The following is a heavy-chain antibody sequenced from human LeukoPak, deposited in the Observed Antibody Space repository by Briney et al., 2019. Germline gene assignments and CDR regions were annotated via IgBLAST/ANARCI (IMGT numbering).Heavy chain of an antibody. CDR3: ASDRVLGSGSLDN. D-gene: IGHD3-10*01. CDR1: GFSFSDFW. Sequence: GGSLRLSCAASGFSFSDFWMHWVRQTPGKGLVWVSRIRGDGYDTDYADSVEGRFTISRDNARHTLYLQMNSLRADDTAVYYCASDRVLGSGSLDNWGQGTLVTVSS. CDR2: IRGDGYDT. V-gene: IGHV3-74*01. J-gene: IGHJ4*02.